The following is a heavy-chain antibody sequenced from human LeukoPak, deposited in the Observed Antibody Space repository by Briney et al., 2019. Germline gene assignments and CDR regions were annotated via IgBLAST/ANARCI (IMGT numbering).Heavy chain of an antibody. D-gene: IGHD3-10*01. CDR3: VRGSSGTAVRGISWAWFDP. V-gene: IGHV3-48*03. CDR1: GFTFSSYE. Sequence: GGSLRLSCAASGFTFSSYEMNWVRQAPGKGLEWVSFISSSGSTIYYTDSVKGRFTISRDNAKNSLYLQMHSLRAEDTAVYYCVRGSSGTAVRGISWAWFDPWGQGTLVTVSS. J-gene: IGHJ5*02. CDR2: ISSSGSTI.